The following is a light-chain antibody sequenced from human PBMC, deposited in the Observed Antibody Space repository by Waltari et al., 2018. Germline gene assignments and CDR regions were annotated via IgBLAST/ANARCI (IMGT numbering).Light chain of an antibody. Sequence: DIQTTQSPSSLSASIGDRVTITCRASEDINTWLALYQQKPGKAPKLLISDAASLKSGVPSRFSGSGSGTDFTLTITSMQPDDFATYYCQHYKNFPLTFGGGTNVEV. CDR1: EDINTW. CDR3: QHYKNFPLT. V-gene: IGKV1-5*01. CDR2: DAA. J-gene: IGKJ4*01.